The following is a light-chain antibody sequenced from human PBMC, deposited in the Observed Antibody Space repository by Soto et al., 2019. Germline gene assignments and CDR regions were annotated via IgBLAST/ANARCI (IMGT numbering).Light chain of an antibody. CDR2: EVS. V-gene: IGLV2-14*01. CDR3: SSFAGNNNLV. CDR1: SSDVGGYNY. J-gene: IGLJ2*01. Sequence: QSALTQPASVSGSPGQSITISCTGTSSDVGGYNYVSWYQHHPGKAPKLMIYEVSNRPSGVSNRFSGSKSGNTASLTVSGLQAEDEAYYYCSSFAGNNNLVFGGGTKLTVL.